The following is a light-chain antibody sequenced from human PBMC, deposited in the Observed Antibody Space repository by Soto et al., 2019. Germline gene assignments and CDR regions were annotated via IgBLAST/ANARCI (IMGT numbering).Light chain of an antibody. J-gene: IGLJ1*01. Sequence: SVLSEPASLSGSPGRLITISCTGTSSDVGGYNYVSWYQQHPGKAPQLMIYDVSHRPAGVSNRFSGSKSGNTASLTISGLQAEVEADYYCSSYTSSRTFVFGTGTKVTVL. V-gene: IGLV2-14*01. CDR2: DVS. CDR3: SSYTSSRTFV. CDR1: SSDVGGYNY.